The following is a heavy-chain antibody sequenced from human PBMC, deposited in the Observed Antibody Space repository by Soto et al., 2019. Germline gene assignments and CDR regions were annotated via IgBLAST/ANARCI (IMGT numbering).Heavy chain of an antibody. CDR2: INPNSGGT. J-gene: IGHJ3*02. V-gene: IGHV1-2*02. CDR1: GYTFTGYY. Sequence: ASVKVSCKASGYTFTGYYMHWVRQAPGQGLEWMGWINPNSGGTNYAQKFQGRVTMTRDTSISTAYMELGRLRSDDTAVYDCARILAITMVRGALGAFDIWGQGTMVTVSS. CDR3: ARILAITMVRGALGAFDI. D-gene: IGHD3-10*01.